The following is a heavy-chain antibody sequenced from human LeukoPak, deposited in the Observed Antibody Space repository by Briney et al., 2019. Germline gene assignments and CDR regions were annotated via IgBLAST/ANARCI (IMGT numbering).Heavy chain of an antibody. Sequence: GGSLRLSCAASGFTFSSYAMHWVRQAPGKGLEWVAVISYDGSNKYYADSVKGRFTISRDNSKNTLYLQMNSLRAEDTAVYYCARDPSCFPGYFDYWGQGTLVTVSS. J-gene: IGHJ4*02. CDR3: ARDPSCFPGYFDY. V-gene: IGHV3-30-3*01. CDR2: ISYDGSNK. CDR1: GFTFSSYA. D-gene: IGHD2-21*01.